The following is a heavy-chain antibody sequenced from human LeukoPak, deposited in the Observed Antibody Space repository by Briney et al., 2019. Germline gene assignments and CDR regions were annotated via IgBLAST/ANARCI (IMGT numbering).Heavy chain of an antibody. CDR1: GYSISSGYY. D-gene: IGHD2-2*01. J-gene: IGHJ3*02. CDR2: IYHSGST. CDR3: ARLYCSSTSCYRWDALDI. Sequence: SETLSLTCAVSGYSISSGYYWGWIRQPPVKGLEWIGSIYHSGSTYYNPSLKSRVTISVDTSKNQFSLKLSSVTAADTAVYYCARLYCSSTSCYRWDALDIWGQGTMVTVSS. V-gene: IGHV4-38-2*01.